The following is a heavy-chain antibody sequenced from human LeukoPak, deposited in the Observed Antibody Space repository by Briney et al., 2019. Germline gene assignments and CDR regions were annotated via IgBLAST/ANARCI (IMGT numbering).Heavy chain of an antibody. J-gene: IGHJ5*02. Sequence: GGSLRLSCSASGFMFSAYAMHWVRQAPGKGLEYVSAISSTGGRTYYADSVKGRLNISRDNSKNTLYLQMSSLRAEDTAVYYCASRGRVAAAGILPWGQGTLVTVSS. CDR2: ISSTGGRT. CDR1: GFMFSAYA. D-gene: IGHD6-13*01. V-gene: IGHV3-64D*06. CDR3: ASRGRVAAAGILP.